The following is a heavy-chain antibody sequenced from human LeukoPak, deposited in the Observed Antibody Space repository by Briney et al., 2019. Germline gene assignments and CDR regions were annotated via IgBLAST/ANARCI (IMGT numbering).Heavy chain of an antibody. V-gene: IGHV3-30*02. J-gene: IGHJ4*02. Sequence: GGSLRLSCAASGFTFSSYGMHWVRQAPGKGLEWVSFIRYDGSNKYYADSVKGRFTISRDNSKNTLYLQMNSLRPEDTAVYYCASGEWDLLGEWFFDYWGQGTLVTVSS. CDR3: ASGEWDLLGEWFFDY. CDR2: IRYDGSNK. CDR1: GFTFSSYG. D-gene: IGHD1-26*01.